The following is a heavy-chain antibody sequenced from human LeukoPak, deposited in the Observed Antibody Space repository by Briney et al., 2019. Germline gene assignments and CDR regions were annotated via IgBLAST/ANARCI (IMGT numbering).Heavy chain of an antibody. CDR3: ARHKVAQGRYFDWLLYSPAFDY. Sequence: GESLKISCKGSGYSFTSYWIGWVRQMPGKGLEWMGIIYPGDSDTRYSPSFQGQVTISADKSIGTAYLQWSSLKASDTAMYYCARHKVAQGRYFDWLLYSPAFDYWGQGTLVTVSS. D-gene: IGHD3-9*01. V-gene: IGHV5-51*01. CDR2: IYPGDSDT. J-gene: IGHJ4*02. CDR1: GYSFTSYW.